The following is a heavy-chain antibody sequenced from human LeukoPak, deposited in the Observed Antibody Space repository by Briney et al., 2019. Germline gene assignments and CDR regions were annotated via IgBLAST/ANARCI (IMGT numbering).Heavy chain of an antibody. Sequence: GGSLRLSCAASGFTFSSYSVNWVRQAPGKGLEWVSSISSSSSYIYYADSVKGRFTISRDNAKNSLYLQMNSLRAEDTAVYYCARSARDGYNYGMDYWGQGTLVTVSS. D-gene: IGHD5-24*01. CDR2: ISSSSSYI. CDR3: ARSARDGYNYGMDY. J-gene: IGHJ4*02. V-gene: IGHV3-21*01. CDR1: GFTFSSYS.